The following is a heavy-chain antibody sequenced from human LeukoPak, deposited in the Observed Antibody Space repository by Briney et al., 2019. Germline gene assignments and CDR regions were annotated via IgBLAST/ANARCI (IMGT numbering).Heavy chain of an antibody. J-gene: IGHJ4*02. V-gene: IGHV3-23*01. CDR2: VSASGATT. CDR3: AKDLRGADHPDY. CDR1: GFTFSRSD. D-gene: IGHD1-26*01. Sequence: PGGSLRLSCAASGFTFSRSDMIWVRQAPGKGLEWVSIVSASGATTYYADSVRGRFTISRDNSRATLVLQLNGLRAEDTAIYYCAKDLRGADHPDYWGQGTLVTVSS.